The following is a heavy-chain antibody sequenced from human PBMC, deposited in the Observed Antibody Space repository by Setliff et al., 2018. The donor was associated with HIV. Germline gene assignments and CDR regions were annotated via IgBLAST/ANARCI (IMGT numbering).Heavy chain of an antibody. V-gene: IGHV3-23*01. CDR3: ARSGANLFDP. CDR1: GFTFSTYA. CDR2: ISSGGDT. D-gene: IGHD2-15*01. J-gene: IGHJ5*02. Sequence: PGGSLRLSCAASGFTFSTYAMAWVRQAPGQGMEWVSTISSGGDTYYGDSVKGRFTISRDNSRDTLYLQVNKLRAEDTAVYYCARSGANLFDPWGQGILVTVSS.